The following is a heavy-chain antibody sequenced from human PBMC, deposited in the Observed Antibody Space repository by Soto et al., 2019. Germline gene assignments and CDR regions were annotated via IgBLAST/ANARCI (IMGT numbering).Heavy chain of an antibody. D-gene: IGHD1-1*01. V-gene: IGHV4-30-2*01. J-gene: IGHJ5*02. Sequence: QLQLQESGSGLVKPSQTLSLTCAVSGGSISSGGYSWNWIRQPPGKGLEWIGYIYHSGSTYYNPSHKSRVTISVDKSKNQFSLKLNTVTAADTAVYYCARDQLEGNWFDPWGQGTLVTASS. CDR2: IYHSGST. CDR3: ARDQLEGNWFDP. CDR1: GGSISSGGYS.